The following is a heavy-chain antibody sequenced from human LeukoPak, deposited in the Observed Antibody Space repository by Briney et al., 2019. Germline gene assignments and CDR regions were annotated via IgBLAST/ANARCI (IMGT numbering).Heavy chain of an antibody. CDR1: GFTFSSYA. Sequence: PRGSLRLSCAASGFTFSSYAMSWVRQAPGKGLECVSAISGSGGSTYYADSVKGRFTITRDNSKNTLYLQMNSLRAEDTAVYYCAKNRITMIVVVITHLDAFDIWGQGTMVTVSS. D-gene: IGHD3-22*01. V-gene: IGHV3-23*01. CDR3: AKNRITMIVVVITHLDAFDI. CDR2: ISGSGGST. J-gene: IGHJ3*02.